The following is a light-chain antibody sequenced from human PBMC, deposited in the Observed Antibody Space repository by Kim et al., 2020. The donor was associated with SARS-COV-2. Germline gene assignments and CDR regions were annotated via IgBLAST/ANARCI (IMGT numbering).Light chain of an antibody. CDR2: NTS. Sequence: LSPGERATLSCRASQSVGNNYLASYQQKPAQPPRLLIYNTSNRATGIPGRFSGSGSGTDFTLTISRLEPEDFAVYYCHQYATSPMTFGQGTKVEI. V-gene: IGKV3-20*01. CDR1: QSVGNNY. CDR3: HQYATSPMT. J-gene: IGKJ1*01.